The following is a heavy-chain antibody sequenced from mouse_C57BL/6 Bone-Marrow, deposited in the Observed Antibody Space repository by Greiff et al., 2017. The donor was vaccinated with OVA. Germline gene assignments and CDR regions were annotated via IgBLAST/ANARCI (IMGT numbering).Heavy chain of an antibody. D-gene: IGHD1-1*01. CDR3: AILYYGSSYDYFDY. CDR1: GFTFSDYG. J-gene: IGHJ2*01. V-gene: IGHV5-17*01. CDR2: ISSGSSTI. Sequence: EVKLMESGGGLVKPGGSLKLSCAASGFTFSDYGMHWVRQAPEKGLEWVAYISSGSSTIYYAATVKGRFTISRDNAKNTLFLQMTSLRSEDTAMYYCAILYYGSSYDYFDYWGQGTTLTVSS.